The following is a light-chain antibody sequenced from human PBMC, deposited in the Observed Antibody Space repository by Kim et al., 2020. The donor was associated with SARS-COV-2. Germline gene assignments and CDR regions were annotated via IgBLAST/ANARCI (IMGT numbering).Light chain of an antibody. CDR2: EDD. Sequence: NFMLTQPHSVSESPGKTVIISCTRSSGSIASNYVQWYQQRPGSAPTIVIYEDDRRPSGVPDRFSGSIDTSSNSASLSVFGVEAEDEADYYCQSFDNTNPPWVFGGGTQLTVL. CDR3: QSFDNTNPPWV. J-gene: IGLJ3*02. CDR1: SGSIASNY. V-gene: IGLV6-57*04.